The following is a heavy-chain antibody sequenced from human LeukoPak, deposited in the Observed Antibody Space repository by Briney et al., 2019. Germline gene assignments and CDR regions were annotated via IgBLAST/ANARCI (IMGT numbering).Heavy chain of an antibody. Sequence: PGGSLRLSCAASGFTFSSYGMHWVRQAPGKGLEWVGRIKRRSDGGTADYAAPVKGRFTISRDDSKNTLYLQMNSLKTEDTAIYYCGRNDYGSTWGQGTLVTVSS. V-gene: IGHV3-15*01. CDR2: IKRRSDGGTA. D-gene: IGHD4-17*01. CDR3: GRNDYGST. J-gene: IGHJ4*02. CDR1: GFTFSSYG.